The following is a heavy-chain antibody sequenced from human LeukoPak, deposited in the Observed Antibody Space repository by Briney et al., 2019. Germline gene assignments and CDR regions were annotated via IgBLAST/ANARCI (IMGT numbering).Heavy chain of an antibody. CDR1: GFNFVDYA. Sequence: GRSLRLSCAASGFNFVDYAMHWVRQVPGKGLEWVSGISYNSGTIVYADSVKGRFTISRDNARNSLYLQMNSLRAEDTALYYCARNTVIKDLDYWGQGTLVAVSS. D-gene: IGHD2-21*01. CDR2: ISYNSGTI. CDR3: ARNTVIKDLDY. V-gene: IGHV3-9*01. J-gene: IGHJ4*02.